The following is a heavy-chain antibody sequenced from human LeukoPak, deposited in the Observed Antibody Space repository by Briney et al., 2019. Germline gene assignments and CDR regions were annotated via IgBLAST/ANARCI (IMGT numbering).Heavy chain of an antibody. CDR2: IYYSGST. Sequence: SETLSLTCTVSGGSISSGVYYWSWIRQHPGKGLEWIGYIYYSGSTYSNPSLKSRLTMSVDVSKNQFSLKLSSVTAADTAVYYCARGVKGLRGAFDTWGQGTMVTVSS. V-gene: IGHV4-31*03. J-gene: IGHJ3*02. CDR3: ARGVKGLRGAFDT. CDR1: GGSISSGVYY. D-gene: IGHD3-10*01.